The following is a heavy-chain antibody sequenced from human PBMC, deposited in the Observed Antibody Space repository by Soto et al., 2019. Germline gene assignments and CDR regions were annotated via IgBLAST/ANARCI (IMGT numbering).Heavy chain of an antibody. Sequence: SETLSLTCTVSGGSISSSSYYWGWIRQPPGKGLEWIGSIYYSGSTYYNPSLKSRVTISVDTSKNQFSLKLSSVTAADTAVHYCARWGGSDTVAGTADYYYYGMDVWGQGTTVTVSS. J-gene: IGHJ6*02. CDR1: GGSISSSSYY. D-gene: IGHD6-19*01. V-gene: IGHV4-39*01. CDR2: IYYSGST. CDR3: ARWGGSDTVAGTADYYYYGMDV.